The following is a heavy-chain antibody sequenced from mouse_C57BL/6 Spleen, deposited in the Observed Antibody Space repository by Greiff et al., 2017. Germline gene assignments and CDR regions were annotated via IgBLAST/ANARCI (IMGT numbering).Heavy chain of an antibody. CDR1: GYTFTSYW. CDR3: ARRGIYYNGSSLDYFGY. V-gene: IGHV1-69*01. CDR2: IDPSDSYT. D-gene: IGHD1-1*01. J-gene: IGHJ2*01. Sequence: QVQLQQPGAELVMPGASVKLSCKASGYTFTSYWMHWVKQRPGQGLEWIGEIDPSDSYTNYNQKFKGKSTLTVDKSSSTAYMQLSSLTSEDSAVYYCARRGIYYNGSSLDYFGYWGQGTTLTVSS.